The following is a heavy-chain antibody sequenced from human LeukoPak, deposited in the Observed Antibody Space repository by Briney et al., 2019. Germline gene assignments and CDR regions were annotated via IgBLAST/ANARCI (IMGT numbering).Heavy chain of an antibody. CDR2: IYYSGNT. D-gene: IGHD3/OR15-3a*01. CDR3: ARQTGSGLFILP. J-gene: IGHJ4*02. Sequence: SETLSLTCTVPGVSISSSNSYWGWIRQPPGKGLEWIGSIYYSGNTYYNASLKSQVSISIDTSKNQFSLKLTSVTAADTAVYYCARQTGSGLFILPGGQGTLVTVSS. V-gene: IGHV4-39*01. CDR1: GVSISSSNSY.